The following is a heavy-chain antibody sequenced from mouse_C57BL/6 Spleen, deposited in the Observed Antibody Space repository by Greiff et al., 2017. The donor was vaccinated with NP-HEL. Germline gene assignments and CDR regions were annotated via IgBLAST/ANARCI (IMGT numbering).Heavy chain of an antibody. CDR2: IYPGSGST. V-gene: IGHV1-55*01. Sequence: QVQLQQPGAELVKSGASVKMSCKASGYTFTSYWINWVKQRPGQGLEWIGDIYPGSGSTNYNEKFKSKATLTVDTSSSTAYMQLSSLTSEDSAVEYCARRGLYESVDYGMEYWGQGTPVTVPS. CDR1: GYTFTSYW. J-gene: IGHJ4*01. D-gene: IGHD2-10*02. CDR3: ARRGLYESVDYGMEY.